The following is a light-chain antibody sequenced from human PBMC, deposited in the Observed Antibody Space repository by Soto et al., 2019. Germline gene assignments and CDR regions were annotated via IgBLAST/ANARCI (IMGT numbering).Light chain of an antibody. CDR1: QSLLHSNGHNN. J-gene: IGKJ3*01. CDR3: MQALQTPT. V-gene: IGKV2-28*01. Sequence: DIVMTQSPLSLPVTPGEPASISCSSSQSLLHSNGHNNLDWYLQKPGQSPQLLIYLGSNRASGVPDRFSGSGSGTDFTLKISRVEAEDVGVYYCMQALQTPTFGPGTKVDIK. CDR2: LGS.